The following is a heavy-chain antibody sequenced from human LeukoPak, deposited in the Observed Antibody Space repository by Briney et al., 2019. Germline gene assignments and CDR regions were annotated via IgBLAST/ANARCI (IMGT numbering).Heavy chain of an antibody. V-gene: IGHV1-18*01. D-gene: IGHD2-8*01. CDR3: AREKAMAGKTFDF. CDR2: ISAYNGNT. CDR1: GYRFTSYA. Sequence: GASMKVSCKASGYRFTSYAINWVRQAPGQGLGWMGWISAYNGNTDYAQKFQGRVTMTTDTSTSTAYMELRSLTSDDTAVYYCAREKAMAGKTFDFWGQGILVTVSS. J-gene: IGHJ4*02.